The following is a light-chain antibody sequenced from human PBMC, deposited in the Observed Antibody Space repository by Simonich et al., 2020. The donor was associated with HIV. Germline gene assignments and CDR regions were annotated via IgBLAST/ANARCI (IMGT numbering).Light chain of an antibody. CDR2: GAS. CDR1: QSISNY. V-gene: IGKV1-33*01. CDR3: QQYDNLLT. J-gene: IGKJ4*01. Sequence: DIQMTQSPSSLSASVGDRVTITCRASQSISNYLNWYQQKPGKAPKLLIYGASSLQSGVPSRFSGSGSGTDFTFTISSLQPEDIATYYCQQYDNLLTFGGGTKVEIK.